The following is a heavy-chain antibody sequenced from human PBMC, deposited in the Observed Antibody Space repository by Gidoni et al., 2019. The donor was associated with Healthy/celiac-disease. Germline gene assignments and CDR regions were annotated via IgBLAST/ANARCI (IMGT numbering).Heavy chain of an antibody. J-gene: IGHJ4*02. CDR1: GFTFHNAW. CDR2: IKSKTDGGTT. D-gene: IGHD3-22*01. CDR3: TTDYYYDSSGFFDY. Sequence: EVQLVESGGGLGKPGGSLRLSCAASGFTFHNAWMSWVRQAPGKGLEWVGRIKSKTDGGTTDHAAPVKGRFTISRDDSKNTLYLQMNSLKTEDTAVYYCTTDYYYDSSGFFDYWGQGTLVTVSS. V-gene: IGHV3-15*01.